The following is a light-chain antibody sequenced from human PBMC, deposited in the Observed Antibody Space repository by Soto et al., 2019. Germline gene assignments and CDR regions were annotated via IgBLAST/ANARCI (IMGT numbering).Light chain of an antibody. Sequence: DIQLTQSPSFLSASVGDRVSIIGRASQGLSSYLAWYQQRPGKAPKLLIYTASTLQSGVPSRFSGSGSGAEFTLTITTLQPEDFATYYCQQLNSYPITFGQGTRLEIK. V-gene: IGKV1-9*01. CDR1: QGLSSY. J-gene: IGKJ5*01. CDR2: TAS. CDR3: QQLNSYPIT.